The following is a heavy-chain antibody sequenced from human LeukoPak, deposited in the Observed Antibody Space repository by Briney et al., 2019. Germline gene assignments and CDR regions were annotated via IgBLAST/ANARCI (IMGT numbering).Heavy chain of an antibody. V-gene: IGHV3-48*02. J-gene: IGHJ4*02. Sequence: PGGSLRLSCEASGFSVSNNYMTWVRQAPGKGLEWISYISGSSKVIYYADSVKGRFTISRDNAENLLYLQMNSLRDEDTAVYFCARDFDTSGYTFDFWGQGALVTVSS. D-gene: IGHD3-22*01. CDR2: ISGSSKVI. CDR3: ARDFDTSGYTFDF. CDR1: GFSVSNNY.